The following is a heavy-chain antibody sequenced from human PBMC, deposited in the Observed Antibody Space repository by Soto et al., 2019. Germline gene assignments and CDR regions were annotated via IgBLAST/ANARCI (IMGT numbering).Heavy chain of an antibody. D-gene: IGHD2-2*01. Sequence: LRLSCAVSGFTVSGSYMVWVRQAPGEGPEWVSVIYPAGTTYYADSVRGRFTISRDNSQNMVYLQINSLRAEDTALYYCARERGVSRGPRGDWGQGTLVTVSS. J-gene: IGHJ4*02. V-gene: IGHV3-66*01. CDR1: GFTVSGSY. CDR2: IYPAGTT. CDR3: ARERGVSRGPRGD.